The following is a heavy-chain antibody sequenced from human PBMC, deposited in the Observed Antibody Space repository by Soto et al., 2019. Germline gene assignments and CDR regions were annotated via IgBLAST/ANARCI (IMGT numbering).Heavy chain of an antibody. Sequence: QVQLQESGPGLVKSSETLSLICFVSGEALGSGQSYWNWIRQAPGKGLEWIGQTFVTGATKNSASLKSRVSMSVATSKSQFALTLTSVTAADSATYFCARGRSDSAGSSFGRRMDVWGQWNTVTVSS. CDR1: GEALGSGQSY. CDR3: ARGRSDSAGSSFGRRMDV. V-gene: IGHV4-61*01. J-gene: IGHJ6*02. CDR2: TFVTGAT. D-gene: IGHD3-10*01.